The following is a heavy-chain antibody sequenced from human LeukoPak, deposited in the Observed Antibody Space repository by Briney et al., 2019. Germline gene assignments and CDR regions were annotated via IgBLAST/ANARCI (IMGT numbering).Heavy chain of an antibody. J-gene: IGHJ3*02. CDR1: GGSISSSSYY. V-gene: IGHV4-39*01. CDR2: IYYSGST. D-gene: IGHD3-16*01. Sequence: SETLCLTCTVSGGSISSSSYYWGWIRQPPGKGLEWIGSIYYSGSTYYNPSLKSRVTISVDSSKNQFSLKLSSVTAADTAVYYCASTFGAFDIWGQGTMVTVSS. CDR3: ASTFGAFDI.